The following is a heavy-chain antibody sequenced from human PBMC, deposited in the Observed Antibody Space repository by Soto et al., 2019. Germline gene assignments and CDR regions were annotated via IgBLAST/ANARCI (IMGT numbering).Heavy chain of an antibody. Sequence: QVQLVQSGAEVKKPGSSVKVSCKASGGTFSSYAISWVRQAPGQGLEWMGGIIPIFGTANYAQKFQGRVTITADESTSTAYMELSSLRSEEKAVYYCARAARYDFWSGYYPPDNWFDPWGQGTLVTVSS. D-gene: IGHD3-3*01. CDR3: ARAARYDFWSGYYPPDNWFDP. J-gene: IGHJ5*02. V-gene: IGHV1-69*01. CDR2: IIPIFGTA. CDR1: GGTFSSYA.